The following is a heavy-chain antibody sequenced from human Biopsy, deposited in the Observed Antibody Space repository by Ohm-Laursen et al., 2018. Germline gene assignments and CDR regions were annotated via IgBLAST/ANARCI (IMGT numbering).Heavy chain of an antibody. D-gene: IGHD2-15*01. Sequence: SLRLSCAASGFPVSDYYMSWIRQAPGRGLEWVSDINSSGSTKYHAESVKGRFTISRDNAMNSGYLQMNSLRGEKSAVYYCARAVGIAAAPIDYWGQGTLVTVSS. CDR3: ARAVGIAAAPIDY. CDR1: GFPVSDYY. V-gene: IGHV3-11*01. J-gene: IGHJ4*02. CDR2: INSSGSTK.